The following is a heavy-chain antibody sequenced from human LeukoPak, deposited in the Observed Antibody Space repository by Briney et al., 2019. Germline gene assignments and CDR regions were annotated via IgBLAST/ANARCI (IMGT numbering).Heavy chain of an antibody. CDR2: ISTYNGDT. J-gene: IGHJ4*02. Sequence: GASVKVSCKTSGYTFSSYGISWVRQAPGQGLEWLGWISTYNGDTNYAQKLQGRVTMTTDTSTSTAYMELRSLRSDDTAVYYCARGGSSPPDEHWRQETLVTVSS. CDR3: ARGGSSPPDEH. V-gene: IGHV1-18*01. D-gene: IGHD2-2*01. CDR1: GYTFSSYG.